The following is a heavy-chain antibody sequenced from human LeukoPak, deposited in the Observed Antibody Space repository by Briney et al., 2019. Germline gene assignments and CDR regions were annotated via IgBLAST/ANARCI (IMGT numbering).Heavy chain of an antibody. J-gene: IGHJ4*02. Sequence: ASVKVSCKASGGTFISYAISWVRQAPGQGLEWVGGIIPIFGTADYAQKFQGRVTITADESTSTAYMELSSLRSEDTAVYYCAGEKKYYYDSSGYPFDYWGQGTLVTVSS. CDR1: GGTFISYA. CDR3: AGEKKYYYDSSGYPFDY. D-gene: IGHD3-22*01. V-gene: IGHV1-69*13. CDR2: IIPIFGTA.